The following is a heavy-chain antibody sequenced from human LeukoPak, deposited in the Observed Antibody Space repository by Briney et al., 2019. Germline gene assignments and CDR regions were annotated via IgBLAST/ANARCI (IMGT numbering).Heavy chain of an antibody. V-gene: IGHV3-23*01. CDR3: ARDPTLLWFGELLSYRYYFDY. CDR2: ISGSGDDT. Sequence: GGSLRLSCAASGFTFSIYAMSWVRQAPGKGLEWVSVISGSGDDTYYADSVKGRFTISRDNSKNTLYLQMNSLRAEDTAVYYCARDPTLLWFGELLSYRYYFDYWGQGTLVTVSS. CDR1: GFTFSIYA. J-gene: IGHJ4*02. D-gene: IGHD3-10*01.